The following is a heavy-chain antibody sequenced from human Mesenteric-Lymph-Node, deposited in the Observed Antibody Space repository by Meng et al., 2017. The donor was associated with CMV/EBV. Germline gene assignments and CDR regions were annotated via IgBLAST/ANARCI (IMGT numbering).Heavy chain of an antibody. J-gene: IGHJ4*02. D-gene: IGHD3-9*01. CDR1: GGSFGAYE. V-gene: IGHV4-34*01. CDR3: ARGSSYDILTGYFDY. Sequence: QAHQGGEGLCKPWGTLSATCAVFGGSFGAYEWNWIRQSPEKVLEWIGEINHSGSTTYNPSFTSRIIISVDTSTNQISLNMSSVTAADTAVYYCARGSSYDILTGYFDYWGQGALVTVSS. CDR2: INHSGST.